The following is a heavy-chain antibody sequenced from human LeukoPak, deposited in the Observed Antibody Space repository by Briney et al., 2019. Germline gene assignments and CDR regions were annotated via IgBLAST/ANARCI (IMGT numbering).Heavy chain of an antibody. J-gene: IGHJ4*02. D-gene: IGHD5-12*01. Sequence: GGSLRLSCAASGFTVSSYSMNWVRQAPGKGLEWVSSISSSSSYIYYADSVKGRFTISRDNAKNSLYLQMNSLRAEDTAVYYCARDAGWVATNAADYWGQGTLVTVSS. CDR3: ARDAGWVATNAADY. CDR1: GFTVSSYS. V-gene: IGHV3-21*01. CDR2: ISSSSSYI.